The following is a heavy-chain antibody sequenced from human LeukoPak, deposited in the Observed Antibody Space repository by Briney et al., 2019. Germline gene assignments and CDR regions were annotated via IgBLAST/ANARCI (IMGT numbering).Heavy chain of an antibody. D-gene: IGHD3-22*01. CDR2: IYYSGST. V-gene: IGHV4-59*01. J-gene: IGHJ4*02. CDR1: GGSISSYY. CDR3: ARGPKVAIFYYDSSGYYYFDY. Sequence: PSETLSLTCRVSGGSISSYYWSWIRQPPGKGLEWIGYIYYSGSTNYNPSLKSRVTISVDTSKNQFSLKLSSVTAADTAVYYCARGPKVAIFYYDSSGYYYFDYWGQGTLVTVSS.